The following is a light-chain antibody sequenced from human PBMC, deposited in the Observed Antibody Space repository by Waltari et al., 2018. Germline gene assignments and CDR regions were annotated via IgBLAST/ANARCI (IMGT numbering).Light chain of an antibody. CDR2: RAS. CDR3: QHYNSYPLT. J-gene: IGKJ4*01. CDR1: QSVSNW. Sequence: DIQLTQSPSTLPASVGDRVTITCRASQSVSNWLAWYQQKPRKAPKLLIYRASILESGVPSRFSGSGSGTEFTLTISSLQPEDFATYFCQHYNSYPLTFGGGTKVDIK. V-gene: IGKV1-5*03.